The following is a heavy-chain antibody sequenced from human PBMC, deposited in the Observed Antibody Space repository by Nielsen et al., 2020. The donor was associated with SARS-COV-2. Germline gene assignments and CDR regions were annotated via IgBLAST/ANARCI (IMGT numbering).Heavy chain of an antibody. V-gene: IGHV4-61*01. D-gene: IGHD3-9*01. CDR1: GGSVSSGSYY. Sequence: SETLSLTCTVSGGSVSSGSYYWSWIRQPPGKGLEWIGYIYYSGSTNYNPSLKSRVTISVDTSKNQFSLKLGSVTAADTAVYYCASEGYYDILTGYSHDAFDIWGQGTMVTVSS. J-gene: IGHJ3*02. CDR3: ASEGYYDILTGYSHDAFDI. CDR2: IYYSGST.